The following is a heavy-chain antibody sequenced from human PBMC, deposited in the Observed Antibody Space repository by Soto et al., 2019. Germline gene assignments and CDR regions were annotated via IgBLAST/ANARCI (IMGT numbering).Heavy chain of an antibody. CDR1: GDKFTSYW. V-gene: IGHV5-51*01. Sequence: PXESLRISRRTSGDKFTSYWIAWVRQMPGKGLEWMGIIFPSDSDTRYSPSFQGQVTISADRSTSTVFLQWASLKASDTAVYFCARKDKSGYFNWFDPWGQGTLVTVPS. J-gene: IGHJ5*02. CDR3: ARKDKSGYFNWFDP. D-gene: IGHD3-22*01. CDR2: IFPSDSDT.